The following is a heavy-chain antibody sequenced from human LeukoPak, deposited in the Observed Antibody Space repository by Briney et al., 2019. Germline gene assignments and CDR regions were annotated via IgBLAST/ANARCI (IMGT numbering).Heavy chain of an antibody. CDR3: ARQIRGLLWFGETFDY. CDR2: IYYSGST. D-gene: IGHD3-10*01. Sequence: PSETLSLTCTVSGGSISSSSYYWGWIRQPPGKGLEWIGRIYYSGSTYYNPSLKSRVTISVDTSKNQFSLKLSSVTAADTAVYYCARQIRGLLWFGETFDYWGQGTLVTVSS. CDR1: GGSISSSSYY. J-gene: IGHJ4*02. V-gene: IGHV4-39*01.